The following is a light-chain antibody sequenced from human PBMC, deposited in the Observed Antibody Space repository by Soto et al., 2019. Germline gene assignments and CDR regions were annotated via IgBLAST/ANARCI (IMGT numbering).Light chain of an antibody. CDR3: QQYTSYPWT. CDR2: EAS. J-gene: IGKJ1*01. Sequence: DIQMTQSPATLSASVGDRATITCRASQRIRYWLAWFQQKAGKAPKLLIYEASRLESGVPSRISGSGSGTEFTLTISSLQPDDFATYYCQQYTSYPWTFGQGTKVEI. CDR1: QRIRYW. V-gene: IGKV1-5*03.